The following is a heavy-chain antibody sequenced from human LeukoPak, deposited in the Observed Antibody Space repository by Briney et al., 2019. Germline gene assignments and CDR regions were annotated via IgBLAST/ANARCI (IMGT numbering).Heavy chain of an antibody. CDR3: ARDEDGDQDFEY. D-gene: IGHD7-27*01. J-gene: IGHJ4*02. CDR2: ISSDGHVI. V-gene: IGHV3-48*03. CDR1: GFTFSNYG. Sequence: GGSLRLSCAASGFTFSNYGMTWVRQAPGKGLEWVSHISSDGHVISYEDSVKGRFIISRDDAERSLYLQMNSLRADDTAVYYCARDEDGDQDFEYWGQGTLVTVSS.